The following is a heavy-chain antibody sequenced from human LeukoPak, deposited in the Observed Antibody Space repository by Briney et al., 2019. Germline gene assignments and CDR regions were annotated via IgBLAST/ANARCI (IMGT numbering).Heavy chain of an antibody. CDR2: INHSGST. V-gene: IGHV4-34*01. Sequence: PSETLSLTYAVYGGSFSGYYWSWIRQPPGKGLEWIGEINHSGSTNYNPSLKSRVTISVDTSKNQFSLKLSSVTAADTAVYYCARRGPFYDFWSGYKENWFDPWGQGTLVTVSS. J-gene: IGHJ5*02. CDR3: ARRGPFYDFWSGYKENWFDP. D-gene: IGHD3-3*01. CDR1: GGSFSGYY.